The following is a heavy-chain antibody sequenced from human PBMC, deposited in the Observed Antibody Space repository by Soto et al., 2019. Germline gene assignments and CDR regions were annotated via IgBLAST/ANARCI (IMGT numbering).Heavy chain of an antibody. J-gene: IGHJ5*02. V-gene: IGHV4-34*01. Sequence: QVQLQQWGAGLLKPSETLSLTCAVHGGSFSGYSWTWIRQPPGKRLESIGEITHNGDTNFNPSLKTRVTMSFDTSKNPSPLKLSSLTAAATAVYYCARGFRRDPLTRIVPASRWFDTWGQGTLVTGSS. CDR1: GGSFSGYS. CDR3: ARGFRRDPLTRIVPASRWFDT. CDR2: ITHNGDT. D-gene: IGHD3-22*01.